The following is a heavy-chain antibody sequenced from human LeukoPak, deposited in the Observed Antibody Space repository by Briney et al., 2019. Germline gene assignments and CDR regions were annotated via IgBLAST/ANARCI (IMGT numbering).Heavy chain of an antibody. CDR3: AKSVNMVRGVTPLDY. J-gene: IGHJ4*02. CDR2: ISGSGGST. Sequence: GGSLRLSCAASGFTFSSYAMRWVRQAPGKGLEWVSAISGSGGSTYYADSVKGRFTISRDNSKNTLCLQMNSLRAEDTAVYYCAKSVNMVRGVTPLDYWGQGTLVTVSS. D-gene: IGHD3-10*01. V-gene: IGHV3-23*01. CDR1: GFTFSSYA.